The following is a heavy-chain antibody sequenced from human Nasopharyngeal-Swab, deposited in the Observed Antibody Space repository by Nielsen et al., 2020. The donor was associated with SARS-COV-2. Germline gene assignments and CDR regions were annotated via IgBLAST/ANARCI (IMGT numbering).Heavy chain of an antibody. V-gene: IGHV3-11*06. CDR2: ISSSSSYT. D-gene: IGHD2-15*01. J-gene: IGHJ4*02. Sequence: RQAPGKGLEWVSYISSSSSYTNYADSVKGRFTISRDNAKNSLYLQMNSLRAEDTAVYYCARDRPPAYCSGGSCYSFDYWGQGTLVTVSS. CDR3: ARDRPPAYCSGGSCYSFDY.